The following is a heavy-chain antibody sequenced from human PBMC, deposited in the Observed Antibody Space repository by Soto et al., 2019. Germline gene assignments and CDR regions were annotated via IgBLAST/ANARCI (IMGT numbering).Heavy chain of an antibody. Sequence: QVQVVESGGGLVQPGTSLTLSCAASEFTFSSYVMHWVRQAPGKGLEWMAGISYDGSNKHYADSVKGRFTISRDNSKNTLYLQMNSLRAEDTAVYYCARGRVVRGLSYYYYGMDVWGQGTTVTVSS. CDR3: ARGRVVRGLSYYYYGMDV. CDR2: ISYDGSNK. J-gene: IGHJ6*02. V-gene: IGHV3-30-3*01. D-gene: IGHD3-10*01. CDR1: EFTFSSYV.